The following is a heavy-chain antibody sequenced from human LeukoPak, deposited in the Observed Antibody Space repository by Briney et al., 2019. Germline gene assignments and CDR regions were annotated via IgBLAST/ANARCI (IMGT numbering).Heavy chain of an antibody. CDR3: AREGAKIAFDI. CDR2: IIPIFGTA. D-gene: IGHD3-16*01. CDR1: GGTFSSYA. J-gene: IGHJ3*02. V-gene: IGHV1-69*05. Sequence: GASVKVSCKASGGTFSSYAISWVRQAPGQGLGWMGRIIPIFGTANYAQKFQGRVTITTDESTSTAYMELSSLRSEDTAVYYCAREGAKIAFDIWGQGTMVTVSS.